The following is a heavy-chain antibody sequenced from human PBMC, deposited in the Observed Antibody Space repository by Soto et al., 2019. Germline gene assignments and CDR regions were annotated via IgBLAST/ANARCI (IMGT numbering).Heavy chain of an antibody. V-gene: IGHV4-4*02. CDR3: ARDSRYCTDGGCSIMRDAFDV. J-gene: IGHJ3*01. D-gene: IGHD2-15*01. Sequence: QAQLQESGPGLVRPSGTLSLTCTVSRFSVTNNKYWNWVRQSPGKALELIGEIYHSVATYYNPSLRSTSSISMYQPKNQISLNLTSATAADTAVYYCARDSRYCTDGGCSIMRDAFDVWGQGTLVTVSS. CDR2: IYHSVAT. CDR1: RFSVTNNKY.